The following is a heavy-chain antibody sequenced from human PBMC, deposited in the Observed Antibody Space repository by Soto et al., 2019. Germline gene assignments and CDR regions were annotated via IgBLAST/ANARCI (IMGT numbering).Heavy chain of an antibody. CDR1: GGSXXXXXXX. V-gene: IGHV4-31*03. CDR3: XXXXTLAXNXWFDP. Sequence: QVQLQESGPGLVKPSQTLSLTCTVSGGSXXXXXXXWSWIRQHPGKGLEWIGYIYYSGSTYYNPSLKSRVXXXXXXXXXXXXXXXXXXXXXXXXXXXXXXXTLAXNXWFDPWGQGTLVIVSS. CDR2: IYYSGST. J-gene: IGHJ5*02.